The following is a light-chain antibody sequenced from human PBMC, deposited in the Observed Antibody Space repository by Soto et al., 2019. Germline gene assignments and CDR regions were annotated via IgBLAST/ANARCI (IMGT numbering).Light chain of an antibody. V-gene: IGKV4-1*01. J-gene: IGKJ1*01. CDR2: WAS. CDR3: QQYYSRPPT. CDR1: QNILYNSYNKNY. Sequence: DIVMTQPPDSLAVSLGKRTTINCKSSQNILYNSYNKNYLAWYQQRPGQPPKLLISWASTRESGVPDRFSGSGSGTDFTLTISSLQAEDVAVYYCQQYYSRPPTFGQGTKVDI.